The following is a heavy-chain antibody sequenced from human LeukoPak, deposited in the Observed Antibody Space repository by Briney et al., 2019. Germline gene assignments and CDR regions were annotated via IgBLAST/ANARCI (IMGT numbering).Heavy chain of an antibody. D-gene: IGHD3-9*01. CDR2: IYHSGST. V-gene: IGHV4-30-2*01. Sequence: PSQTLSLTCAVSGGSISSGGYSWGWIRQPPGKGLEWIGYIYHSGSTYYNPSLKGRVTISVDRSKNQFSLKLSSVTAADTAVYYCARGGTYYDILTGYYSDAVLDYWGQGTLVTVPS. CDR1: GGSISSGGYS. CDR3: ARGGTYYDILTGYYSDAVLDY. J-gene: IGHJ4*02.